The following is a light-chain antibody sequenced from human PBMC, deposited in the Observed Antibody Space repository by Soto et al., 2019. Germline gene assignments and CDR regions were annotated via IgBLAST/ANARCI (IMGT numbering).Light chain of an antibody. CDR1: QSISSW. CDR3: LQDYNFPRT. J-gene: IGKJ1*01. V-gene: IGKV1-5*03. Sequence: DIQMTQSPSTLSASVGDRFTITCRASQSISSWLAWYQQKPGKAPKLLIYKASNLESGVPSRFSGSGSGTDFTLTISSLQPEDFATYYCLQDYNFPRTFGQGTKVDI. CDR2: KAS.